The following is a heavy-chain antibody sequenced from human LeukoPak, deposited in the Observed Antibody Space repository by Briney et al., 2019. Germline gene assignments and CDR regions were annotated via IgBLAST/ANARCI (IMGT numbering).Heavy chain of an antibody. D-gene: IGHD2-2*01. CDR3: ARVPYCSSTSCYGDY. CDR1: GFTFSSYS. Sequence: GGSLRLSCVASGFTFSSYSMNWVRQAPGKGLEWVSYISSSSSTIYYADSVKGRFTISRDNAKNSLYLQMNSLRAEDTAVYYCARVPYCSSTSCYGDYWGQGTLVTVSS. V-gene: IGHV3-48*04. J-gene: IGHJ4*02. CDR2: ISSSSSTI.